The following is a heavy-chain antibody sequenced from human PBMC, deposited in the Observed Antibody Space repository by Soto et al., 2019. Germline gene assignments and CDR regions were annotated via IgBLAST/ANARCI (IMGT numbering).Heavy chain of an antibody. CDR1: GFTFNNYA. V-gene: IGHV3-23*01. CDR3: PKPSTSGDYAGSFDS. J-gene: IGHJ4*02. D-gene: IGHD4-17*01. CDR2: ISGRGGNT. Sequence: GGSLRLSCAASGFTFNNYAINWVRQVPGKGLEWVSGISGRGGNTFYADSMKGRFTISRDNSKNTVYLQMTNLRVDDTAIYYCPKPSTSGDYAGSFDSWGQGTMVTVSS.